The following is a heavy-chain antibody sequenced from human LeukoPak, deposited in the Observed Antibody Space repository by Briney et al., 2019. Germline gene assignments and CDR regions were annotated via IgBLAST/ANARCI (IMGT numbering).Heavy chain of an antibody. CDR2: IKSKTDGGTT. D-gene: IGHD2-8*01. J-gene: IGHJ4*02. V-gene: IGHV3-15*01. Sequence: PGGSLRLSCAASGFTFSNAWMSWVRQAPGKGLEWVGRIKSKTDGGTTDYAAPVKGRFTISRDDSKNTLYLQMNSLKTEDTAVYYCNIVLMVYAMGEVFDYWGQGTLVTVSS. CDR1: GFTFSNAW. CDR3: NIVLMVYAMGEVFDY.